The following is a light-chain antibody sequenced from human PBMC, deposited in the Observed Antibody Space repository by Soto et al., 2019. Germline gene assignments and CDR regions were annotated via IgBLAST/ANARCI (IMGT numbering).Light chain of an antibody. CDR3: QHYGSSPWT. CDR2: AAS. Sequence: EIVLTQSPGTLSLSPGERANLACRASQSVSSRSLAWFQQKPGQAPRLLIYAASSRATGIPDRFSGSGFGTDFTLTISRLEPEDFAVYYCQHYGSSPWTFGQGTNVEIK. J-gene: IGKJ1*01. V-gene: IGKV3-20*01. CDR1: QSVSSRS.